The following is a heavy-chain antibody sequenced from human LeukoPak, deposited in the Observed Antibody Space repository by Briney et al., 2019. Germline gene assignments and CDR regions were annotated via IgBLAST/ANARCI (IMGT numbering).Heavy chain of an antibody. CDR2: INHSGST. D-gene: IGHD6-13*01. CDR3: ARVGIAAAGPGFDP. Sequence: SETLSLTCAVYGGSFSGYYWSWIRQPSGKGLEWIGEINHSGSTNYNPSLKSRVTISVDTSKNQFSLKLSSVTAADTAVYYCARVGIAAAGPGFDPWGQGTLVTVSS. J-gene: IGHJ5*02. CDR1: GGSFSGYY. V-gene: IGHV4-34*01.